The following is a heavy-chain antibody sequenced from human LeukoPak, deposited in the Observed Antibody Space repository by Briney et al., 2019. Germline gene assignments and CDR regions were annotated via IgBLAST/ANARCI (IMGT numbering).Heavy chain of an antibody. CDR3: ARHSITMIVVAIDY. V-gene: IGHV4-38-2*01. CDR1: GYSISSGYY. CDR2: IYHSGST. J-gene: IGHJ4*02. Sequence: SETLSLTCAVSGYSISSGYYWGWIRQPPGKGLEWIGSIYHSGSTYYNPSLKSRVTISVDTSKNQFSLKLSSVTAADTAVYYCARHSITMIVVAIDYWGQGTLVTASS. D-gene: IGHD3-22*01.